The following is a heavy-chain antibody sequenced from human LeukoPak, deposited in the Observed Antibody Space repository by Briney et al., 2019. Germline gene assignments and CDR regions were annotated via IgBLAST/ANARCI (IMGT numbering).Heavy chain of an antibody. Sequence: SQTLSLTCAISGDSVSSNSAAWNWIRQSPSRGLEWLGRTYYRSKWSNDYAVSVKSRITINPDTSRNQFSLQLNSVTREDTAVYYCARYYYDSRGYYYYYFDYWGQGTMVTVSS. CDR1: GDSVSSNSAA. CDR2: TYYRSKWSN. V-gene: IGHV6-1*01. CDR3: ARYYYDSRGYYYYYFDY. J-gene: IGHJ4*02. D-gene: IGHD3-22*01.